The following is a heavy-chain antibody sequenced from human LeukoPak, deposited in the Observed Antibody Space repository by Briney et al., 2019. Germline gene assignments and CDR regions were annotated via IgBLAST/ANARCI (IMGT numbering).Heavy chain of an antibody. CDR1: GGTFSSYA. CDR2: IIPIFGTA. CDR3: ASTNYDILTGYPIYYFDY. Sequence: ASVKVSCKASGGTFSSYAISWVRQAPGQGLEWMGRIIPIFGTANYAQKFQGRVTITTDESTSTAYMELSSLGSEDTAVYYCASTNYDILTGYPIYYFDYWGQGTLVTVSS. V-gene: IGHV1-69*05. D-gene: IGHD3-9*01. J-gene: IGHJ4*02.